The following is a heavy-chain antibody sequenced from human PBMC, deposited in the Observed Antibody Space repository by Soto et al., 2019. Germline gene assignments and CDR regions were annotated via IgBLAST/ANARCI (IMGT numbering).Heavy chain of an antibody. D-gene: IGHD6-13*01. CDR2: IWNDGNGY. CDR3: ARRQISPPTCGAASARGGMDV. V-gene: IGHV3-33*01. CDR1: GFNFNNYG. Sequence: QVQLVESGGGVVQPGTSLRLSCAASGFNFNNYGMHWVRQAPGKGLEWVAVIWNDGNGYYYANSVEGRFTISRDNSKNTLYLQMSSLRAEDTAVYYCARRQISPPTCGAASARGGMDVWGQGTTVTVSS. J-gene: IGHJ6*02.